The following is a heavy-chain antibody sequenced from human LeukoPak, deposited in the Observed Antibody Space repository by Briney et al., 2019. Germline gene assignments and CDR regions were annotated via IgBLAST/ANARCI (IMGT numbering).Heavy chain of an antibody. D-gene: IGHD6-6*01. Sequence: ASVNVSCKASGGTFSSYAISWVRQAPGQGLEWMGGIIPIFGTANYAQKFRGRVTITADESTSTAYMELSSLRSEDTAVYYCARAGYRYSSSFYWDYWGQGTLVTVSS. J-gene: IGHJ4*02. V-gene: IGHV1-69*01. CDR3: ARAGYRYSSSFYWDY. CDR2: IIPIFGTA. CDR1: GGTFSSYA.